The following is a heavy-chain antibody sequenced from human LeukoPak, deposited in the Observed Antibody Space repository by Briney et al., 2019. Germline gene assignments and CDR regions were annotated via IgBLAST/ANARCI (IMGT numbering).Heavy chain of an antibody. CDR2: ISYDGSNK. D-gene: IGHD3-22*01. CDR1: GFTFSSYA. Sequence: PGRSLRLSCAASGFTFSSYAKHWVRQAPGKGLEWVAVISYDGSNKYYADSVKGRFTISGDNSKNTLYLQMNSLRAEDTAVYYCARDWSNVVTAIWGQGTLVTVSS. J-gene: IGHJ4*02. V-gene: IGHV3-30-3*01. CDR3: ARDWSNVVTAI.